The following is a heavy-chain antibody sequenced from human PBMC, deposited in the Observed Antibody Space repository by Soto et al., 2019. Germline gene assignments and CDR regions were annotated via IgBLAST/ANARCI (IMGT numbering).Heavy chain of an antibody. J-gene: IGHJ6*02. CDR2: ICAYNGNT. CDR3: ARGKEKLWNPYGMDV. Sequence: QVQLVQSGAEVKKPGASVKVSCKASGYTFTSYGISWVRQAPGQGLEWMGWICAYNGNTNYAQKLQGRVTMTTDTSTSKAYIELRSMRSDDTAVYYCARGKEKLWNPYGMDVWGQGTTVTVSS. CDR1: GYTFTSYG. D-gene: IGHD5-18*01. V-gene: IGHV1-18*01.